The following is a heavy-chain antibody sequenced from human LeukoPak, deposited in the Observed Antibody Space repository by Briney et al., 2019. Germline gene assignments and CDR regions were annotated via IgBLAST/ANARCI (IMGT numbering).Heavy chain of an antibody. D-gene: IGHD4-11*01. J-gene: IGHJ5*02. V-gene: IGHV4-38-2*02. CDR1: GGSISGYY. Sequence: PSETLSLTCTVSGGSISGYYWSWIRQPPGKGLEWLGSIYHSGSTYNNPSLKSRVTMSVDTSKDQFSLKLTSVTAADTAVYYCARAYSNWFDPWGQGTLLTVSS. CDR2: IYHSGST. CDR3: ARAYSNWFDP.